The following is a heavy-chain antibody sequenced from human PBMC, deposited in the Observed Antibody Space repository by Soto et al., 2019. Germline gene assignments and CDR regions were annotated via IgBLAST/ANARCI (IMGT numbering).Heavy chain of an antibody. J-gene: IGHJ4*02. CDR1: GFTFSSYA. CDR2: ISYDGSNK. Sequence: QVQLVESGGGVVQPGRSLRLSCAASGFTFSSYAMDWVRQAPGKGLEWVAAISYDGSNKYYADSVKGRFTISRDNSKNTLDLQMNSLRAEDTAVYYCARDQRWLQLGGDYLGQGTLVTVSS. CDR3: ARDQRWLQLGGDY. D-gene: IGHD5-12*01. V-gene: IGHV3-30-3*01.